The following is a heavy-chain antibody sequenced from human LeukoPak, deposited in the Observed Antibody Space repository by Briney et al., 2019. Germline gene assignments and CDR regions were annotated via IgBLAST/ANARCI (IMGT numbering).Heavy chain of an antibody. D-gene: IGHD3-22*01. CDR2: ISPNLCIA. J-gene: IGHJ5*02. Sequence: SVKVSCKASGGTFSSYAISWVRQAPGPGLEWMGRISPNLCIADYAQQFQGRVTITEDKSTITAYLELSSLRSEDTAVYYCARDYYDSSGYYYSTWFDPWGQGTLVTVSS. V-gene: IGHV1-69*04. CDR3: ARDYYDSSGYYYSTWFDP. CDR1: GGTFSSYA.